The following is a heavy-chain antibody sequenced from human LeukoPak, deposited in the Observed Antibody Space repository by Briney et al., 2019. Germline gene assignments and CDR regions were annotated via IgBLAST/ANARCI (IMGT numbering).Heavy chain of an antibody. CDR3: AKESVPYSGSYTT. D-gene: IGHD1-26*01. CDR1: GGTFSSYA. V-gene: IGHV1-46*01. Sequence: ASVKVSCKASGGTFSSYAISWVRQAPGQGLEWMGIINPSGGSTSYAQKFRGRVTMTRDTSTSTVYMELSSLRSEDTAVYYCAKESVPYSGSYTTWGQGTLVTVSS. J-gene: IGHJ5*02. CDR2: INPSGGST.